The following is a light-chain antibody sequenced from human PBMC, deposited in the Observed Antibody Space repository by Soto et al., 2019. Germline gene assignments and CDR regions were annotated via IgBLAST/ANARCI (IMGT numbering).Light chain of an antibody. CDR1: SSNIGGNA. CDR3: AAWDESLSGYV. CDR2: SNN. J-gene: IGLJ1*01. Sequence: QSVLTQPPSASGTPGQRVTISCSGSSSNIGGNAVNWYQQLPGTTPKLLIYSNNQRPSGVPDRFSGSKSGTSASLAISGLQPEDEADYYCAAWDESLSGYVFGTGPRSPX. V-gene: IGLV1-44*01.